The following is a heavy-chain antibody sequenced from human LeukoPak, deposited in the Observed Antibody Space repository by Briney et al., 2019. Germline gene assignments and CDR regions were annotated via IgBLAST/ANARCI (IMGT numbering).Heavy chain of an antibody. J-gene: IGHJ4*02. CDR1: GGSISSYY. CDR2: IYTSGGT. D-gene: IGHD3-22*01. V-gene: IGHV4-4*07. CDR3: ARDLEYDSSGYYYDY. Sequence: PSETLSLTCTVSGGSISSYYWSWIRQPAGKGLEWIGRIYTSGGTNYNPSLKSRVTMSVDTSKNQFSLKLSSVTAADTAVYYCARDLEYDSSGYYYDYWGQGTLVTVSS.